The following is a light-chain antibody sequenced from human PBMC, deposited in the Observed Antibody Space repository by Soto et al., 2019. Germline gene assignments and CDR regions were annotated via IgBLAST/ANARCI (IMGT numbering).Light chain of an antibody. Sequence: ELVWTQSPGTRALSPGESATLSCRAASQIVSSNLAWYQQKPGQAPSLLIYGASTRATGIPARFSGSGSGTEFTLTINSLQSADFAVYYCQQPSNWPRPFGQGTKVDIK. CDR3: QQPSNWPRP. CDR2: GAS. CDR1: QIVSSN. V-gene: IGKV3-15*01. J-gene: IGKJ1*01.